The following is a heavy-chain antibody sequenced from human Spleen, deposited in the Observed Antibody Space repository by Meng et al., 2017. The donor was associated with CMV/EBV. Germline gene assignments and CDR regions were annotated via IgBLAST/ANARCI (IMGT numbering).Heavy chain of an antibody. CDR3: ASLSHYYDSSGYYY. J-gene: IGHJ4*02. CDR1: GGSFTSYY. Sequence: SETLSLTCSVSGGSFTSYYWSWIRQSPGKGLEWIGYIYYIGSTSYNPSLKSRVTISLDTSRNQFSLKLSSVTAADTAVYYCASLSHYYDSSGYYYWGQGTLVTVSS. CDR2: IYYIGST. D-gene: IGHD3-22*01. V-gene: IGHV4-59*12.